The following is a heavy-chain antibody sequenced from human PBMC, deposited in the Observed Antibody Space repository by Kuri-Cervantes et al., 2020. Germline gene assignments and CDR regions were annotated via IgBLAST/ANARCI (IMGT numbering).Heavy chain of an antibody. Sequence: SETLSLTCTVSGGSISSSSYYWGWIRQPPGKGLEWIGSTYYSGSTYYNPSLKSRVTISVDTSKNQFSLKLSSVTAADTAVYYCARQRGSPSFDYWGQGTLVTVSS. V-gene: IGHV4-39*01. CDR1: GGSISSSSYY. CDR3: ARQRGSPSFDY. J-gene: IGHJ4*02. CDR2: TYYSGST. D-gene: IGHD6-13*01.